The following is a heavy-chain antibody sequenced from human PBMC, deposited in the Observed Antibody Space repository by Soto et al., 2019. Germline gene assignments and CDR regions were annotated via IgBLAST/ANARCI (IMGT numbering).Heavy chain of an antibody. Sequence: ASETLSLTCRVSDGSMNSDSSYCGWIRQPPGKGLEWIGVINHSGSTYHNLSLKGRVTMSVDASRNQFSLKLTSMTAADTAVYYCARLGGYVSVGYYYLWDSWGQGTLVTAPQ. J-gene: IGHJ4*02. D-gene: IGHD3-22*01. CDR2: INHSGST. CDR3: ARLGGYVSVGYYYLWDS. CDR1: DGSMNSDSSY. V-gene: IGHV4-39*01.